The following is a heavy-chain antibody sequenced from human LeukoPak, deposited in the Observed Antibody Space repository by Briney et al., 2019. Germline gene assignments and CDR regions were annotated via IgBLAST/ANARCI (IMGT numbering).Heavy chain of an antibody. V-gene: IGHV1-2*02. CDR2: INPNSGGT. CDR3: ARGGRAWAGEVVTAIRDYFDY. Sequence: ASVKVSCKASGYTFTGYYMHWVRQAPGQGLEWMGWINPNSGGTNYAQKFQGRVTMTRDTSISTAYMELSRLRSDDTAVYYCARGGRAWAGEVVTAIRDYFDYWGQGTLVTVSS. CDR1: GYTFTGYY. D-gene: IGHD2-21*02. J-gene: IGHJ4*02.